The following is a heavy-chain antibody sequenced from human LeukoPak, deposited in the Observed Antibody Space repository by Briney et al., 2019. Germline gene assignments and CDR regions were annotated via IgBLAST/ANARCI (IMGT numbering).Heavy chain of an antibody. V-gene: IGHV4-34*01. Sequence: PSETLSLTCAVYGGSFSGYYWSWIRQPPGKGLEWIGETNHSGSTNYNPSLKSRVTISVDTSKNQFSLKLSSVTAADTAVYYCASDAYDSSGYYYDEYFQHWGQGTLVTVSS. J-gene: IGHJ1*01. D-gene: IGHD3-22*01. CDR1: GGSFSGYY. CDR2: TNHSGST. CDR3: ASDAYDSSGYYYDEYFQH.